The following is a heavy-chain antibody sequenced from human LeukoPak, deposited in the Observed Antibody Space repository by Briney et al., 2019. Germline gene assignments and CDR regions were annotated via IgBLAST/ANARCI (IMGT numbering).Heavy chain of an antibody. V-gene: IGHV3-33*01. D-gene: IGHD2-15*01. J-gene: IGHJ4*02. CDR1: GFTFSSYG. CDR2: IWYDGSNK. CDR3: GRAGYCSGDSCYGVDY. Sequence: PGRSLRLSCAASGFTFSSYGMHWVRQAPGKGLEWVAVIWYDGSNKYYADSVKGRFTISRDNSKNTLYLQMNSLRAEDTAVYYCGRAGYCSGDSCYGVDYWGQGTLVTVSS.